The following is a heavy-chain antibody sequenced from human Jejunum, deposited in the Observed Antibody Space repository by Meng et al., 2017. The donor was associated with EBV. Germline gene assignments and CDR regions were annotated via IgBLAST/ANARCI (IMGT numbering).Heavy chain of an antibody. V-gene: IGHV3-74*01. CDR2: INGDGSRT. CDR3: AKDRNYYIDY. CDR1: GFTFSGFW. Sequence: LVEAGGGLIQPGWCLRLSCAASGFTFSGFWMYWVRQVPGKGLVWISRINGDGSRTTYADSVKDRFTISRDNAKNTLYLQMNSLRAEDTAVYYCAKDRNYYIDYWGQGTLVTVSS. J-gene: IGHJ4*02.